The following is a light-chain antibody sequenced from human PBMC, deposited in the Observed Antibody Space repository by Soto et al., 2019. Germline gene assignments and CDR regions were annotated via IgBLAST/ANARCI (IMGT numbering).Light chain of an antibody. V-gene: IGKV1-5*03. Sequence: DIQMTQSPSTMSASVGDRVTITCRASQSIDSWLAWYQQKPGKAPKFLMYKASNLESGVPSRFSGSGYETELTLTISSLQPDEFAIYYCQPYKSYPWTFGQGTKVDIK. CDR3: QPYKSYPWT. CDR1: QSIDSW. J-gene: IGKJ1*01. CDR2: KAS.